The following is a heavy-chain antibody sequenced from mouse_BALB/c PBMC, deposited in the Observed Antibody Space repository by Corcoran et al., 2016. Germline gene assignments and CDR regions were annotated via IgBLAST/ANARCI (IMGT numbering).Heavy chain of an antibody. CDR1: GFNIKDTY. J-gene: IGHJ1*01. D-gene: IGHD4-1*01. CDR3: ANWDWYFDV. V-gene: IGHV14-3*02. CDR2: IDPANGNT. Sequence: EVQLQQSGAELVKPGASVKLSCTASGFNIKDTYMHWVKQRPEQGLEWIGRIDPANGNTKYDPKFQGEATITADTSSNTAYLQLSSLTSEDTAVYYCANWDWYFDVWGAGTTVTVSS.